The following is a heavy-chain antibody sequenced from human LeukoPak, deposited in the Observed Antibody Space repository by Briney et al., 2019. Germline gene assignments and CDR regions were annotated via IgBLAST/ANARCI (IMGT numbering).Heavy chain of an antibody. V-gene: IGHV3-23*01. CDR2: ISGSGDNT. CDR1: GFTFGNYA. D-gene: IGHD3-22*01. J-gene: IGHJ3*02. Sequence: PGGSLRLSCAASGFTFGNYAMSWVRQAPGKGLEWVSAISGSGDNTYYADSVKGRFTISRDNSKNTLSLHMNTLRAEDTAVYYCAKDLLQTFFFDSSGYYSDAFGMWGQGTMVTVSP. CDR3: AKDLLQTFFFDSSGYYSDAFGM.